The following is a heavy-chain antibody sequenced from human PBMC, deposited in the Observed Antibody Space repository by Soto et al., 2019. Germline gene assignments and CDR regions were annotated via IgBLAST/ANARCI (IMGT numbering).Heavy chain of an antibody. V-gene: IGHV4-61*01. J-gene: IGHJ5*02. Sequence: SESLSLTCTVSGGSVCSGSYYWSWIRQPPGKGLEWIGYIYYSASTNYNPSLKSRVTISVDTSKNQFSLKLSSVTAADTAVYYCARGHRDARYHRKHGSSTPRAKFDPWGQGILVTVSS. CDR3: ARGHRDARYHRKHGSSTPRAKFDP. D-gene: IGHD2-2*01. CDR2: IYYSAST. CDR1: GGSVCSGSYY.